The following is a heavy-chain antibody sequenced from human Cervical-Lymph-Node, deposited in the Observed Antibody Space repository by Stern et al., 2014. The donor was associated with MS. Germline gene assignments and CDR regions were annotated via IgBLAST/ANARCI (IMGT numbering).Heavy chain of an antibody. J-gene: IGHJ6*02. CDR3: AVRDCSGGRCYSVPDV. CDR2: INPSGAT. D-gene: IGHD2-15*01. V-gene: IGHV1-46*02. Sequence: VQLVQSGSEVKKPGASVKVSCKASEYTHNNYLIHWVRQAPGQRPDWMGVINPSGATNYAQKVQDRVTMTTDASTSTFYMELSRLRSEDTAVYYCAVRDCSGGRCYSVPDVWGQGTTVIVSS. CDR1: EYTHNNYL.